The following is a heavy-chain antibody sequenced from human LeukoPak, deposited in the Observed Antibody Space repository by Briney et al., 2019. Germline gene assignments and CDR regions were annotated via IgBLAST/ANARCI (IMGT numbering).Heavy chain of an antibody. D-gene: IGHD1-26*01. CDR1: EFTFRSYS. J-gene: IGHJ4*02. CDR2: ISGSSDDI. V-gene: IGHV3-21*01. Sequence: GGSLRLSCAGSEFTFRSYSMHWVRQAPGKGLEWVSSISGSSDDIYYADSVKGRFTISRDNSKNSLYLQMKRLRAEDTALYYCARRGYHDYSGFDYWGQGTLVTVSS. CDR3: ARRGYHDYSGFDY.